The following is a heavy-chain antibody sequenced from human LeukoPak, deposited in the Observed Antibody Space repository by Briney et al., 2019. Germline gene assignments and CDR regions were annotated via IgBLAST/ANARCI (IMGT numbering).Heavy chain of an antibody. D-gene: IGHD6-19*01. CDR3: ARADKYSSGWTPDAFDI. CDR2: IIPIFGTA. Sequence: GASVKVSCKASRYTFTGYYTHWVRQAPGQGLDWMGGIIPIFGTANYAQKFQGRVTITADESTSTAYMELRSLRSDDTAVYYCARADKYSSGWTPDAFDIWGQGTMVTVSS. J-gene: IGHJ3*02. CDR1: RYTFTGYY. V-gene: IGHV1-69*13.